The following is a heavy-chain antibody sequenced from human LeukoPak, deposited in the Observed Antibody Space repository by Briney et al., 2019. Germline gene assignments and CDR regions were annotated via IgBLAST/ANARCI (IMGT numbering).Heavy chain of an antibody. D-gene: IGHD4-17*01. J-gene: IGHJ4*02. CDR3: ASAYYGDYGGY. Sequence: PGGSLRLSCAASGFTVSSNYMSWVRQAPGKGLEWVSAIYPNGDAYYADSLQGRFTISRDTSKSTMYLQMNSLSAEDTAVYYCASAYYGDYGGYWGQGTLVTVSS. CDR2: IYPNGDA. CDR1: GFTVSSNY. V-gene: IGHV3-66*01.